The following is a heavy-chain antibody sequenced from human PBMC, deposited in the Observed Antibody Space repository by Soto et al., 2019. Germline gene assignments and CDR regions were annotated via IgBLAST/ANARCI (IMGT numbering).Heavy chain of an antibody. CDR2: INHSGST. CDR3: ARRPGYCTNGVWSCYYYCGMDV. J-gene: IGHJ6*02. D-gene: IGHD2-8*01. CDR1: GGSFSGYY. V-gene: IGHV4-34*01. Sequence: SETLSLTCAVYGGSFSGYYWSWIRQPPGKGLEWIGEINHSGSTNYNPSLKSRVTISVDTSKNQFSLKLSSVTAADTAVYYCARRPGYCTNGVWSCYYYCGMDVWGQGTTVTVSS.